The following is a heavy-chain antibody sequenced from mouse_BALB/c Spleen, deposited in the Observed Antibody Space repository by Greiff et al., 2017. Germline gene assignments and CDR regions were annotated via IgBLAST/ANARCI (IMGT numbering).Heavy chain of an antibody. V-gene: IGHV7-3*02. Sequence: EVMLVESGGGLVQPGGSLRLPCATSGFTFTDYYMSWVRQPPGKALEWLGFIRNKANGYTTEYSASVKGRFTITRDNSQSILYLQMNTLRAEDSATYDCARDGGYDMDYWGQGTSVTVSS. J-gene: IGHJ4*01. CDR2: IRNKANGYTT. CDR3: ARDGGYDMDY. CDR1: GFTFTDYY.